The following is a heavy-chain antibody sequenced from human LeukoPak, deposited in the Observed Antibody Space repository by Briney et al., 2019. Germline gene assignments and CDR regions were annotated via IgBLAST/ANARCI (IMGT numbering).Heavy chain of an antibody. V-gene: IGHV5-51*01. CDR3: GRRGYSGYGLVDD. Sequence: GESLKISCKASGHSFTSYWIGWVRQMPGKGLEWMGITHPSDSETLYSPSFQGQVTISADNSITTAYLQWSSLKVSDTAMYYCGRRGYSGYGLVDDWGQGTLVTVSS. CDR1: GHSFTSYW. CDR2: THPSDSET. D-gene: IGHD5-12*01. J-gene: IGHJ4*02.